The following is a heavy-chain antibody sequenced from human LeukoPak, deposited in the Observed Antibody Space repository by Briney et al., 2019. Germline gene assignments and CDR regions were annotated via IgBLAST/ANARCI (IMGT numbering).Heavy chain of an antibody. D-gene: IGHD3-16*01. CDR3: ALLGTPDYFDY. CDR1: GFTFSSYG. V-gene: IGHV3-30*03. Sequence: GGSLRLSCAASGFTFSSYGMHWVRQAPGKGLEWVAVISYDGSNKYYADSVKGRFTISRDNSKNTLYLQMDSLRAEDTAVYYCALLGTPDYFDYWGQGTLVTVSS. J-gene: IGHJ4*02. CDR2: ISYDGSNK.